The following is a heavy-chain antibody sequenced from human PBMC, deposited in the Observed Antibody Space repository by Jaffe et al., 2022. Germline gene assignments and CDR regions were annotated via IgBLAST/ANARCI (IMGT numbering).Heavy chain of an antibody. J-gene: IGHJ6*03. V-gene: IGHV2-5*02. Sequence: QITLKESGPTLVKPTQTLTLTCTFSGFSLSTSGVGVGWIRQPPGKALEWLALIYWDDDKRYSPSLKSRLTITKDTSKNQVVLTMTNMDPVDTATYYCAHCPGSLTMVRGVSYYYYYMDVWGKGTTVTVSS. CDR3: AHCPGSLTMVRGVSYYYYYMDV. CDR2: IYWDDDK. CDR1: GFSLSTSGVG. D-gene: IGHD3-10*01.